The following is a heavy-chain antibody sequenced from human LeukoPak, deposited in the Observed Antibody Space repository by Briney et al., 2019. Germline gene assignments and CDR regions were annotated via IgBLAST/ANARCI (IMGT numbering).Heavy chain of an antibody. CDR2: IIPILGIA. V-gene: IGHV1-69*04. D-gene: IGHD3-22*01. J-gene: IGHJ4*02. CDR1: GGTFSSYA. CDR3: ARDNYDSSRVFDY. Sequence: SVKVSCKASGGTFSSYAINWVRQAPGQGLEWMGRIIPILGIANYAQKFQGRVTITADKSTSTAYMELSSLRSEDTAVYYCARDNYDSSRVFDYWGQGTLVTVSS.